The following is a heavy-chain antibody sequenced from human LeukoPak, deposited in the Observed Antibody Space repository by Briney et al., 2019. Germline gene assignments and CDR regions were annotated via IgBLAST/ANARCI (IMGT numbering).Heavy chain of an antibody. CDR3: ARDRGAYYYETGY. CDR2: IYSGGDT. Sequence: PGGSLRLSCAASGFTFSSYWMSWVRQAPGKGLEWVSVIYSGGDTYYADSVKGRFTISRDNSKNTLYLQMNSLRVEDTAVYYCARDRGAYYYETGYWGQGILVTVSS. D-gene: IGHD3-22*01. J-gene: IGHJ4*02. V-gene: IGHV3-66*01. CDR1: GFTFSSYW.